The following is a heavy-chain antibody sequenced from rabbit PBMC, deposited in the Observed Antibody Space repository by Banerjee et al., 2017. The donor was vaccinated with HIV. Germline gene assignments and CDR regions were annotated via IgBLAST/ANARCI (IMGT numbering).Heavy chain of an antibody. J-gene: IGHJ4*01. Sequence: QEQLEESGGDLVKPEGSLKLSCKASGFDFSNYGVSWVRQAPGKGLEWIGYIDPVSGNTYYASWVNDRFTISSHNAQNTLYLQLNSLTVADTATYFCVRVQYTSGSGSPYYFNLWGPGTLVTVS. CDR3: VRVQYTSGSGSPYYFNL. V-gene: IGHV1S47*01. D-gene: IGHD1-1*01. CDR2: IDPVSGNT. CDR1: GFDFSNYG.